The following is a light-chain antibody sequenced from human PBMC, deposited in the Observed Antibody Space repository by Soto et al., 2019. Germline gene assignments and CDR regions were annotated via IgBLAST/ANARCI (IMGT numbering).Light chain of an antibody. V-gene: IGKV3-20*01. Sequence: EIVLTQSPGTLSLSPGERATLSCRASQSVSSSYLAWYQQKPGQAPRLLIYRASSRATGIPDRFSGSGSGTDFTLTISRLEPGDFAVYYCQQFDTSPPSTFGQGTRLEIK. CDR1: QSVSSSY. CDR2: RAS. J-gene: IGKJ5*01. CDR3: QQFDTSPPST.